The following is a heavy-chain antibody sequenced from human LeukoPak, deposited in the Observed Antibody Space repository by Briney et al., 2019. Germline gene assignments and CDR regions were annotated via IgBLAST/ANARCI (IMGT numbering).Heavy chain of an antibody. J-gene: IGHJ6*03. CDR1: GYTFTSYA. V-gene: IGHV1-3*01. Sequence: ASVKVSCKASGYTFTSYAMHWVRQAPGQGLEWMGWINAGNGNTKYSQKFQGRVTITADESTSTAYMELSSLRSEDTAVYYCARTPLWSLYYYYYMDVWGKGTTVTVSS. D-gene: IGHD3-3*01. CDR3: ARTPLWSLYYYYYMDV. CDR2: INAGNGNT.